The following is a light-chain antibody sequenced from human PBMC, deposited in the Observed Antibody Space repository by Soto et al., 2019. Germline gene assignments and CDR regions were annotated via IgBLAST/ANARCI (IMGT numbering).Light chain of an antibody. CDR2: HTS. CDR3: QHRNNWPPGYT. CDR1: RSVTTS. Sequence: ESAVTQSPATLSLSPGQRATLSCRASRSVTTSLAWYQQKPGQAPRLLIYHTSNRATGIPARFSGSVSGTDLTLTISSLEPEDFAVYYCQHRNNWPPGYTFGQGTQLEIK. V-gene: IGKV3-11*01. J-gene: IGKJ2*01.